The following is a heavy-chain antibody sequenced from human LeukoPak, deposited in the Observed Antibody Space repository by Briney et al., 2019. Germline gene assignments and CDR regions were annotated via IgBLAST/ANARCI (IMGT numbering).Heavy chain of an antibody. V-gene: IGHV1-2*06. Sequence: ASVKVSCKACGYTFTGYYMHWVRQAPGQGLELMGRINPNSGGTNYAQKFQGRVTMTRDTSISTAYMELSRLRSDDTAVYYCARVLVRGVIHLGYWGQGTLVTVSS. J-gene: IGHJ4*02. CDR2: INPNSGGT. D-gene: IGHD3-10*01. CDR3: ARVLVRGVIHLGY. CDR1: GYTFTGYY.